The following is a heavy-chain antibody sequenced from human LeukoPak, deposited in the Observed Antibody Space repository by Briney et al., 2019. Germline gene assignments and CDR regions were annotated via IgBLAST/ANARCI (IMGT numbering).Heavy chain of an antibody. D-gene: IGHD2-15*01. CDR2: IYGDEDKT. V-gene: IGHV3-23*01. CDR3: AKTPGYYDA. J-gene: IGHJ5*02. CDR1: GFTFSNYA. Sequence: GGSLRLSCVASGFTFSNYAMTWVRQAPGKGLEMVSGIYGDEDKTVYVDAVKGRFTISRDNAKNTLFLQMNSLRADDTAVYYCAKTPGYYDAWGQGALVTVSS.